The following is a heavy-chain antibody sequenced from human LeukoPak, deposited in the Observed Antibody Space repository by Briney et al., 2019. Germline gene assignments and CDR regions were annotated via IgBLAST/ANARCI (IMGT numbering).Heavy chain of an antibody. CDR1: GFTCTSSA. D-gene: IGHD1-26*01. J-gene: IGHJ4*02. CDR2: IVVGSGNT. V-gene: IGHV1-58*02. Sequence: GASVKVSCKASGFTCTSSAMQWVRRARGQRLEWIGWIVVGSGNTNYAQKFQERVTITRDMSTSTAYMELSSLRSEDTAVYYCAATQSGSWDYFDYWGQGTLVTVSS. CDR3: AATQSGSWDYFDY.